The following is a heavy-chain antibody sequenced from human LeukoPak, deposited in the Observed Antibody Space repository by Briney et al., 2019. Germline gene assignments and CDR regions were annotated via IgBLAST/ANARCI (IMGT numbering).Heavy chain of an antibody. D-gene: IGHD6-19*01. CDR2: ISAYNGNT. Sequence: ASVKVSCKASGYTFTGYYMHWVRQAPGQGLEWMGWISAYNGNTNYAQKLQGRVTMTTDTSTSTAYMELRSLRSDDTAVYYCAMRSGWRLHCFDYWGQGTLVTVSS. CDR3: AMRSGWRLHCFDY. J-gene: IGHJ4*02. V-gene: IGHV1-18*04. CDR1: GYTFTGYY.